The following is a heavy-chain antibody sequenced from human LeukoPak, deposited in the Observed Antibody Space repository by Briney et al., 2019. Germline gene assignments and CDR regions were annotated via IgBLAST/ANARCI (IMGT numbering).Heavy chain of an antibody. CDR2: IYYSGST. J-gene: IGHJ1*01. Sequence: TSETLSLTCTVSGGSISSYYWSWIRQPPGKGLEWIGYIYYSGSTNYNPSLKSRVTISVDTSKNQFSLKLSSVTAADTAVYYCAREYGSGSGYFQHWGQGTLVTVSS. V-gene: IGHV4-59*01. D-gene: IGHD3-10*01. CDR1: GGSISSYY. CDR3: AREYGSGSGYFQH.